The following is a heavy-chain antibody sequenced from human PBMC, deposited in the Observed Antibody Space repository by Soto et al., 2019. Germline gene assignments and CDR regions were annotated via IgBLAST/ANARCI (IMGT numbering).Heavy chain of an antibody. V-gene: IGHV1-69*02. CDR3: ARPRSLSSWYANWFDP. CDR1: GGTFSSYT. Sequence: GASVKVSCKASGGTFSSYTISWVRQAPGQGLEWMGRIIPILGIANYAQKFQGRVTITADKSTSTAYMELSSLRSEDTAVYYCARPRSLSSWYANWFDPWAKRTLVTVS. J-gene: IGHJ5*01. D-gene: IGHD6-13*01. CDR2: IIPILGIA.